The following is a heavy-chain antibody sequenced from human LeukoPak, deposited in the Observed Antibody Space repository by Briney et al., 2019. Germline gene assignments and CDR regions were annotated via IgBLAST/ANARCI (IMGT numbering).Heavy chain of an antibody. CDR1: GMSLSDSA. CDR3: IRHVEFQRPY. J-gene: IGHJ4*02. D-gene: IGHD3-10*01. CDR2: IRSRTKGYAT. V-gene: IGHV3-73*01. Sequence: GGSLTLSCAASGMSLSDSAMNWVRQAPGKGLEWLAHIRSRTKGYATAYAASVTGRFVISRDDVKKMAFLQMTSLETEDTAVYYCIRHVEFQRPYWAQGVQVTVSS.